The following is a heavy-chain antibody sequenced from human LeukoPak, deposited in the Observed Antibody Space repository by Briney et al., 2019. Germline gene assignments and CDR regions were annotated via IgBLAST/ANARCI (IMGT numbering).Heavy chain of an antibody. J-gene: IGHJ4*02. CDR3: ASYGSEQL. Sequence: PSETLSLTCTVSGGSISSSSYYWGWIRQPPGKGLEWIGSIYYRGSTFHNPSLKSRVTISVDTSKNQFSLKLSSVTAADTAVYYCASYGSEQLWGQGTLVTVSS. CDR1: GGSISSSSYY. V-gene: IGHV4-39*01. D-gene: IGHD3-10*01. CDR2: IYYRGST.